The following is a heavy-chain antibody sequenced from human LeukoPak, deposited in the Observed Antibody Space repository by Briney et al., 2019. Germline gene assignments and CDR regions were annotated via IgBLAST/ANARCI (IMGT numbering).Heavy chain of an antibody. J-gene: IGHJ4*02. D-gene: IGHD3-10*01. CDR2: ITDSGGGT. CDR3: AKRGAGYYFGY. CDR1: GFTFSSYA. V-gene: IGHV3-23*01. Sequence: PGGSLRLSCAASGFTFSSYAMSWVRQAPGKGLEWVSSITDSGGGTFYADSVKGRFTISRDNSKNTLLLQLNSLRAEDTAVYYCAKRGAGYYFGYWGQGTLVTVSS.